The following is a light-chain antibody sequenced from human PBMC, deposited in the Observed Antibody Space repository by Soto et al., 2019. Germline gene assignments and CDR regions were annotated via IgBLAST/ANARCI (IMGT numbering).Light chain of an antibody. CDR3: QQYNTYLT. V-gene: IGKV1-5*01. CDR2: DVS. Sequence: DIQMNQSPSTLSASIGDTDTITCRASQTINNWLAWYQQXPGKSPKVLIYDVSSLESGVPSRFSGSGSGTQFTLTITSLQPDDSATDYCQQYNTYLTFGQGTKVDIK. CDR1: QTINNW. J-gene: IGKJ1*01.